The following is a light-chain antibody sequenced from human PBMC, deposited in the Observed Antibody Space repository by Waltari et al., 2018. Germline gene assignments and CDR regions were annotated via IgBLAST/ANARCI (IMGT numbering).Light chain of an antibody. Sequence: QSALTQPASVSGSPRQPITTSCSGIHSAVAASDSVSWYQHHPGEAPQVIIYDVTNRPSGVSDRFSASKSANRAFLTISGLQPDDEGDYYCSSQTLDGVVLFGGGTKLTVL. CDR3: SSQTLDGVVL. CDR2: DVT. J-gene: IGLJ2*01. CDR1: HSAVAASDS. V-gene: IGLV2-14*03.